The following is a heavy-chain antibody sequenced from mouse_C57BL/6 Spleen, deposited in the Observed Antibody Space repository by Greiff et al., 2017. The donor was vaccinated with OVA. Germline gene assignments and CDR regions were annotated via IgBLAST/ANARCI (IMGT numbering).Heavy chain of an antibody. Sequence: LQESGAELVRPGTSVKMSCKASGYTFTNYWIGWAKQRPGHGLEWIGDIYPGGGYTNYNEKFKGKATLTADKSSSTAYMQFSSLTSDDSAIYYCARSRDYFDYWGQSTTLTVSS. CDR3: ARSRDYFDY. J-gene: IGHJ2*01. CDR1: GYTFTNYW. CDR2: IYPGGGYT. V-gene: IGHV1-63*01.